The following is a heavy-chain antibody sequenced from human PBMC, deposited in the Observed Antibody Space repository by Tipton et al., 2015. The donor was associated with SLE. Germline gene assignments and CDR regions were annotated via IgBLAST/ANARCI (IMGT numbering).Heavy chain of an antibody. V-gene: IGHV4/OR15-8*02. J-gene: IGHJ4*02. D-gene: IGHD2-21*01. Sequence: GLVKPSGTLSLTCDVSGGSISSGNWWTWVRQPPGKGLEWIGEIYHSGNVNYKGSLRRRVTLSIDKFRNQFSMMLTSVTAADTAVYYCARVSSSTRYSFPFDFWGQGVLVTVSA. CDR3: ARVSSSTRYSFPFDF. CDR1: GGSISSGNW. CDR2: IYHSGNV.